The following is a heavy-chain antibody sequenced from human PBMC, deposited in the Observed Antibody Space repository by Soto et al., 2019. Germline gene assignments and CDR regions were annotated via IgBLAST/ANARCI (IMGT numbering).Heavy chain of an antibody. D-gene: IGHD6-19*01. J-gene: IGHJ4*02. CDR1: GFTFSSYW. CDR2: INSDGSST. CDR3: ARRGAVAGLHY. Sequence: GGSLRHSCAASGFTFSSYWMHWVRQAPGKGLVWVSRINSDGSSTSYADSVKGRFTISRDNAKNTLYLQMNSLRAEDTAIYYCARRGAVAGLHYWGQGTLVTVS. V-gene: IGHV3-74*01.